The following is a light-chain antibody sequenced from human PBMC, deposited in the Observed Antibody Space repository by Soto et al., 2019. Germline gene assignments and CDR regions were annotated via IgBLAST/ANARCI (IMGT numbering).Light chain of an antibody. CDR1: QSINTY. CDR2: GVF. CDR3: QQSYSTPPT. J-gene: IGKJ2*01. Sequence: DIQMTQSPSSLSASVGDRVTITCRASQSINTYLNWYQQKPGKDPKLLVSGVFSLESGVPSRFSGIGSGTDFTLTISSLQPEDFAVYYCQQSYSTPPTFGQGTKVEIK. V-gene: IGKV1-39*01.